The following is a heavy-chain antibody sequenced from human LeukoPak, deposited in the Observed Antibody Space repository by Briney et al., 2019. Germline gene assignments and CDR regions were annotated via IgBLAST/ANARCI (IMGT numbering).Heavy chain of an antibody. D-gene: IGHD1-26*01. CDR3: ATGGDRWVLPII. V-gene: IGHV3-48*03. CDR1: GFTFSNYE. J-gene: IGHJ3*02. CDR2: ISSGGRTK. Sequence: GGSLRLSCAASGFTFSNYEMKWVRQAPGKGLEWVSYISSGGRTKYYADSVRGRLTTSRDNAKSSLSLQMDSLRAEDTAVYYCATGGDRWVLPIIWGQGTMVIVSS.